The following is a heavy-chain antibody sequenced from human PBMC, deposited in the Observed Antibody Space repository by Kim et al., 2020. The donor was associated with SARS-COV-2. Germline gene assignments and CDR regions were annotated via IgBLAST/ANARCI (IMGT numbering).Heavy chain of an antibody. J-gene: IGHJ6*02. CDR3: ARVGSNYDILTGYYTGGYDYYYGMDV. V-gene: IGHV4-39*07. Sequence: SETLSLTCTVSGGSISSSSYYWGWIRQPPGKGLEWIGSIYYSGSTYYNPSLKSRVTISVDTSKNQFSLKLSSVTAADTAVYYCARVGSNYDILTGYYTGGYDYYYGMDVWGQGTTVTVSS. CDR2: IYYSGST. D-gene: IGHD3-9*01. CDR1: GGSISSSSYY.